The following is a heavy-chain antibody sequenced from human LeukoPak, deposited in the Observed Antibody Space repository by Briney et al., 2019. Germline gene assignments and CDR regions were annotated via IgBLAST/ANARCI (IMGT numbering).Heavy chain of an antibody. D-gene: IGHD3-3*01. J-gene: IGHJ3*02. CDR2: FNHIYGTT. Sequence: SVKVSCKASGGSLKNFAISWVRQAPGQGPEWMGGFNHIYGTTNYAQKFQGRVTITVDDSTNIAYLDLSSLRSDDTALYYCARRAEWFSWTRLDAFDIWGQGTMVTVSS. V-gene: IGHV1-69*13. CDR1: GGSLKNFA. CDR3: ARRAEWFSWTRLDAFDI.